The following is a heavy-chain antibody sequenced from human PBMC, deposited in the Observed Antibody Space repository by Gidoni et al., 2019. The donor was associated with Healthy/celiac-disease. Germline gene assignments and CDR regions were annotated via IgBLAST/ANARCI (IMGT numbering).Heavy chain of an antibody. CDR2: INHSGST. J-gene: IGHJ4*02. CDR3: ARDHRYDYVWGSDRSRAIYYFDY. CDR1: GGSFSGYY. Sequence: QVQLQQWGAGLLKPSETLSLICAVYGGSFSGYYWRWIRKPPGQGLDWIGEINHSGSTNYNPSRKSRVTISVDTSKNQFALKLSSVTAADTAVYYCARDHRYDYVWGSDRSRAIYYFDYWGQGTLVTVSS. V-gene: IGHV4-34*01. D-gene: IGHD3-16*02.